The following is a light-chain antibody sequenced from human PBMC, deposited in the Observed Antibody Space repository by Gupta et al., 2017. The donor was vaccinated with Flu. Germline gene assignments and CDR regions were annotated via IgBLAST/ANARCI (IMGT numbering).Light chain of an antibody. J-gene: IGKJ1*01. V-gene: IGKV2D-30*01. CDR1: QRLVYSDGNTY. Sequence: ASLGLPAAITCRCSQRLVYSDGNTYLKWFQQRPGQSPRRLMYRLSHWDSGVPDRFSGSGSGTYFTIKISRVEAEDFAVYYCKQDSNWPRAFGQGTKVEI. CDR3: KQDSNWPRA. CDR2: RLS.